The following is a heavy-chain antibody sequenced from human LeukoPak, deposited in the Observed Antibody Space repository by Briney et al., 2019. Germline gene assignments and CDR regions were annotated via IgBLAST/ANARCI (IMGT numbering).Heavy chain of an antibody. CDR1: GFTFSSYS. V-gene: IGHV3-21*01. CDR2: ISSSSSYI. D-gene: IGHD3-9*01. Sequence: PGGSLRLSCAASGFTFSSYSMNWVRQAPGKGLEWVSSISSSSSYIYYADSVKGRFTISRDNAKNSLYLQMNSLRAEDTAVYYCARDRDYDILTGYGFDAFDIWGQGTVVTVSS. CDR3: ARDRDYDILTGYGFDAFDI. J-gene: IGHJ3*02.